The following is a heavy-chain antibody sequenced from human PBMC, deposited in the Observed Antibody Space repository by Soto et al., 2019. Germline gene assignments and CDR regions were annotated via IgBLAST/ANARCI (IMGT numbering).Heavy chain of an antibody. V-gene: IGHV1-69*04. CDR1: GGTFSSYT. CDR3: ARDFTKSSSWPYYFDY. CDR2: IIPILGIA. J-gene: IGHJ4*02. D-gene: IGHD6-13*01. Sequence: ASVKVSCKASGGTFSSYTISWVRQAPGQGLEWMGRIIPILGIANYAQKFQGRVTITADKSTSTAYMELSSLTSDDTAVYYCARDFTKSSSWPYYFDYWGQGTLVTVSS.